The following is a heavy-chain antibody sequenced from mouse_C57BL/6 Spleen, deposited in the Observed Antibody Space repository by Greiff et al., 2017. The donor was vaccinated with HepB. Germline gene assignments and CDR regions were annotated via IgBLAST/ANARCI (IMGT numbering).Heavy chain of an antibody. D-gene: IGHD6-1*02. J-gene: IGHJ1*03. Sequence: EVKLMESEGGLVQPGSSMKLSCTASGFTFSDYYMAWVRQVPEKGLEWVANINYDGSSTYYLDSLKSRFIISRDNAKYILYLQMSSLKSEDTATYYCAREETTRRGYFDVWGTGTTVTVSS. CDR3: AREETTRRGYFDV. CDR2: INYDGSST. V-gene: IGHV5-16*01. CDR1: GFTFSDYY.